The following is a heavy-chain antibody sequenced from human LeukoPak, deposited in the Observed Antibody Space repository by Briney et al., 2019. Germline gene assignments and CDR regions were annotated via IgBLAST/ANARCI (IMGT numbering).Heavy chain of an antibody. CDR2: IYYSGST. D-gene: IGHD2-2*01. CDR3: ARIYCSSTSCHVGY. J-gene: IGHJ4*02. V-gene: IGHV4-39*01. Sequence: SETLSLTCTVSGGSISSSSYYWGWIRQPPGKGLEWIGSIYYSGSTYYNPSLKSRVTISVDTSKNQLSLKLSSVTAADTAVYYCARIYCSSTSCHVGYWGQGTLVTVSS. CDR1: GGSISSSSYY.